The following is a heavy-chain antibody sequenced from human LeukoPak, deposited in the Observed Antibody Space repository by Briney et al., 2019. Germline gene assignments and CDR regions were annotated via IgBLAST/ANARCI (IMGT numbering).Heavy chain of an antibody. V-gene: IGHV3-23*01. CDR3: SKGTCIWKYRTNDVCSPMDY. J-gene: IGHJ4*02. CDR1: GFTFSSYA. D-gene: IGHD2-8*01. CDR2: ISDSGDYT. Sequence: GGSLRLSCAGSGFTFSSYAMSWVRQAPGQGLEWVSVISDSGDYTSYADSVRGRFTISRDNSRNTLYLQMTSPRVEDTAVYYCSKGTCIWKYRTNDVCSPMDYWGKGTLVTVSS.